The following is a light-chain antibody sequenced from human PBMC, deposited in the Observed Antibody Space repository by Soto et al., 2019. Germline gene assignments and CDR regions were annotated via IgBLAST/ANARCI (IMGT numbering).Light chain of an antibody. Sequence: DIQMTQSPSSLSASVGDRVTITCRASQSISSYLNWYQQKPGKAPKLLIYAASSLQGGVPSRFSVSGSWTDFTLTISSLQPEDFATDYGQQSYSTPRTFGQGTKVEIK. CDR2: AAS. CDR1: QSISSY. V-gene: IGKV1-39*01. CDR3: QQSYSTPRT. J-gene: IGKJ1*01.